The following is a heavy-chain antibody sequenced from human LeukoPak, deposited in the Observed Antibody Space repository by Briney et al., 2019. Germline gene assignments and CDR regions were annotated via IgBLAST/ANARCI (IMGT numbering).Heavy chain of an antibody. CDR2: IYYSGST. D-gene: IGHD2-15*01. V-gene: IGHV4-39*02. CDR3: ARVSCSGGACPFGSWFDP. J-gene: IGHJ5*02. CDR1: GGSITSCSYS. Sequence: PSETLSLTCTDSGGSITSCSYSWGWIRQPPGKGLEWIGSIYYSGSTYYNPSLKSRVTISVDTSNKLFSLKLSSVTAADTAVYYCARVSCSGGACPFGSWFDPWGQGTLVTVSS.